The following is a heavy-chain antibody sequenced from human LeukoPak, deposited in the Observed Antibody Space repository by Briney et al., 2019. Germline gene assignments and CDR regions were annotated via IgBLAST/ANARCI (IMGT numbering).Heavy chain of an antibody. CDR1: GFTFSSDG. J-gene: IGHJ4*02. CDR2: IRYDASNR. Sequence: GGSLRLSCAASGFTFSSDGLHCVRQAPGKWLEGWAFIRYDASNRYYADTLKGRFTISRDTSKHTLYLQMNSLRPEDTAVYYCAKEGHSRGWYPTAVDTYFDYWGQGTLVTVSS. CDR3: AKEGHSRGWYPTAVDTYFDY. D-gene: IGHD6-19*01. V-gene: IGHV3-30*02.